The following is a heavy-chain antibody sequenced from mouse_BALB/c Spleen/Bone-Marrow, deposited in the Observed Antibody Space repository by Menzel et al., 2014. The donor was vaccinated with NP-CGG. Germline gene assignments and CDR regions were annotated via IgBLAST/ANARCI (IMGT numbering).Heavy chain of an antibody. Sequence: EVKLQESGGGLVQPGGSMKLSCVASGFTFSHSWMNWVRQFPEKGLEWVAEIRLKSTNYATHYAESVDGRFTISRDDSKSSVYLQMNNLRAEDTAIYYCACNYEDAMDYWGQGTSVTVSS. CDR1: GFTFSHSW. CDR3: ACNYEDAMDY. D-gene: IGHD2-1*01. V-gene: IGHV6-6*02. J-gene: IGHJ4*01. CDR2: IRLKSTNYAT.